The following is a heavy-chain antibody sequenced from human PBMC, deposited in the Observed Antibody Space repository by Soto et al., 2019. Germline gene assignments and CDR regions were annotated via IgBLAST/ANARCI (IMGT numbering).Heavy chain of an antibody. CDR2: ISYDGSKK. D-gene: IGHD3-3*01. CDR3: ARSVAFWSGNEPNNWFDP. V-gene: IGHV3-30-3*01. J-gene: IGHJ5*02. CDR1: GFTFSSYA. Sequence: QVQLVESGGGVVQPGRPLRLSCAASGFTFSSYALHWVRQAPGKGLEWVAVISYDGSKKYYADSVKGRFTISRDNSKNKLYLQMNSLRVEDTAVYYCARSVAFWSGNEPNNWFDPWGQGTLVTVSS.